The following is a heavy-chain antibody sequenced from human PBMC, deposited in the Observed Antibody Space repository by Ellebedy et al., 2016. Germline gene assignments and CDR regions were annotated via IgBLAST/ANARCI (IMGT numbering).Heavy chain of an antibody. CDR3: AREQWQGT. V-gene: IGHV4-59*01. Sequence: SETLSLTXSVSGGSMSPYYWNWIRQPPGMGLEWLGCTYHTGGTNYNPSLESRITISLDTSKNQFSLRLTSVTAADTAVYYCAREQWQGTWGQGTLVTVSS. J-gene: IGHJ4*02. D-gene: IGHD6-19*01. CDR2: TYHTGGT. CDR1: GGSMSPYY.